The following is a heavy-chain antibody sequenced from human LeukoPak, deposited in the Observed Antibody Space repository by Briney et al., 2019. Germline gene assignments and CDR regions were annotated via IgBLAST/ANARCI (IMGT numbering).Heavy chain of an antibody. CDR2: MWYDGGNK. V-gene: IGHV3-33*01. Sequence: GRSLRLSCAASGYSFSTYGMQWVRKAPGKGPEWVALMWYDGGNKYYDDSVKGRFTVSRDDSKNTLYLQMNSLRVEDTAVYYCARLQKGWFGEFNTNNYYGMDVWGQGTTVTVSS. CDR1: GYSFSTYG. J-gene: IGHJ6*02. CDR3: ARLQKGWFGEFNTNNYYGMDV. D-gene: IGHD3-10*01.